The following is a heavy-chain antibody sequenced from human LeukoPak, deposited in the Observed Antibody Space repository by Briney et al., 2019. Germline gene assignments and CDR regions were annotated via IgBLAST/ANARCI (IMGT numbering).Heavy chain of an antibody. CDR1: GFTFSSYS. V-gene: IGHV3-21*01. D-gene: IGHD5-18*01. CDR2: ISSSGSYI. CDR3: ARAGGYSYGSGHFDY. Sequence: GGSLRLSCAASGFTFSSYSMNWVRQAPGKGLEWVSSISSSGSYIYYADSVKGRFTISRDNAKNSLYLQMNSLRAEDTAVYYCARAGGYSYGSGHFDYWGQGTLVTVSS. J-gene: IGHJ4*02.